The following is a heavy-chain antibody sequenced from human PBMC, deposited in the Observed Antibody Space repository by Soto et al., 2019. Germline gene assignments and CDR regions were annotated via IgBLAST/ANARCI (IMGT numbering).Heavy chain of an antibody. J-gene: IGHJ3*02. Sequence: ASVKVSCKASGYTFTSYGISWVRQAPGQGLEWMGWISAYNGNTNYAQKLQGRVTMTTDTSTSTAYMELRSLRSDDTAVYYCARVAYFGYGDYGRAFDIWGQGTMVTVSS. V-gene: IGHV1-18*01. D-gene: IGHD4-17*01. CDR1: GYTFTSYG. CDR3: ARVAYFGYGDYGRAFDI. CDR2: ISAYNGNT.